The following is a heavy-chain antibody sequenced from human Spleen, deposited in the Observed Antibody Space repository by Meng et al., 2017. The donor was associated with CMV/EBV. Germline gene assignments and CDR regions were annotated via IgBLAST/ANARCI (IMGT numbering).Heavy chain of an antibody. D-gene: IGHD6-13*01. V-gene: IGHV4-34*01. CDR2: INHSGST. J-gene: IGHJ4*02. Sequence: QVQLQPWGAGLLKPSETLSLPCAVYGGSFSGYYWSWIRQPPGKGLEWIGEINHSGSTNYNPSLKSRVTISVDTSKNQFSLKLSSVTAADTAVYYCASIAAAGTAIVYWGQGTLVTVSS. CDR1: GGSFSGYY. CDR3: ASIAAAGTAIVY.